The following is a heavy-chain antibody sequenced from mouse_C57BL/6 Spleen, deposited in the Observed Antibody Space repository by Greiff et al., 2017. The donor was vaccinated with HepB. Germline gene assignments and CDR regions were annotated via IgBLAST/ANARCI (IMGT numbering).Heavy chain of an antibody. CDR2: INPSNGCT. CDR3: ASAIYDGYYGFAY. V-gene: IGHV1-53*01. Sequence: QVQLQQPGTELVKPGASVKLSCKASGYTFTSYWMHWVKQRPGQGLEWIGNINPSNGCTNYNEKFKSKATLTVDKSSSTAYMQLSLLTSEDSAVYYCASAIYDGYYGFAYWGQGTLVTVSA. CDR1: GYTFTSYW. D-gene: IGHD2-3*01. J-gene: IGHJ3*01.